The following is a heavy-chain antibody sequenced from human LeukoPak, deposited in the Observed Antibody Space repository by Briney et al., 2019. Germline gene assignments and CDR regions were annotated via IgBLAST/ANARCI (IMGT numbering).Heavy chain of an antibody. V-gene: IGHV4-38-2*02. CDR1: DYSVNTYFF. D-gene: IGHD3-10*02. J-gene: IGHJ6*03. Sequence: SETLSLTCSVSDYSVNTYFFWGWIRQPPGKGLEWIGSIYHGGTTYYQPSLKSRITMSLDTSKNQFSLKLKSVTAADTAIYYCARARRVFVRSYKEYAYYMVVWGKGTTVTVSS. CDR3: ARARRVFVRSYKEYAYYMVV. CDR2: IYHGGTT.